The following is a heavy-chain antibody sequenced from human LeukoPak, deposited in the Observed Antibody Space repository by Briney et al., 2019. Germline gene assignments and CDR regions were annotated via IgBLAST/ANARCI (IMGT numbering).Heavy chain of an antibody. V-gene: IGHV1-2*02. CDR2: INPNSGGT. CDR1: GYTFTGYY. Sequence: GASVKLSCTASGYTFTGYYMHWVRQAPGQGLEWMGWINPNSGGTNFAQKFQGRVTMTRDTSISTAYMELSRLRSDDTAVYYCAREKRVAGSRGGFDPWGQGTLVTVSS. J-gene: IGHJ5*02. D-gene: IGHD6-19*01. CDR3: AREKRVAGSRGGFDP.